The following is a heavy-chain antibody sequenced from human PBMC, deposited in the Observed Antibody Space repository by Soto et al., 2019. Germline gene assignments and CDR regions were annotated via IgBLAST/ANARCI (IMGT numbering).Heavy chain of an antibody. D-gene: IGHD6-19*01. J-gene: IGHJ5*02. CDR2: IVLGNGNT. Sequence: QMHLVQSGPEVKRPGTSLKVSCKASGFTFSSSAVQWVRQARGQPREWIGWIVLGNGNTNYAQKFQQRVTITRDMSTSTAYMEVRSLTYEDTAVYYCATRIGNIGWYWLDTWGQGTLVTVSS. CDR3: ATRIGNIGWYWLDT. CDR1: GFTFSSSA. V-gene: IGHV1-58*01.